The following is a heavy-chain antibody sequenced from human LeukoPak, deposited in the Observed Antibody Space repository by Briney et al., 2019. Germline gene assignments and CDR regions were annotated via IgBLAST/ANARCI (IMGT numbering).Heavy chain of an antibody. CDR1: GFNFNNAW. CDR2: IKSKTSGGTT. Sequence: GGSLRLSCAASGFNFNNAWMSWVRQAPGMGLEWVGRIKSKTSGGTTDYAAPVEGRFTISRDDPKNTLFLQMNSLKTEDTAFYYCTTYMAARPDNFGFWGQGTLVTVSS. J-gene: IGHJ4*02. D-gene: IGHD6-6*01. V-gene: IGHV3-15*01. CDR3: TTYMAARPDNFGF.